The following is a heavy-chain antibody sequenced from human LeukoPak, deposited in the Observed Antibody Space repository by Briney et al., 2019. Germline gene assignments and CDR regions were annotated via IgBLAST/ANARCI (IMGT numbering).Heavy chain of an antibody. J-gene: IGHJ4*02. Sequence: GSLRLSCAASGFTFSSYAMSWVRQAPGKGLEWVSAISGSGGSTYSADSVKGRFTISRDNSKNTLYLQMNSLTAEDTAVYYCAKDLYSSGWYYFDYWGQGTLVTVSS. CDR1: GFTFSSYA. CDR2: ISGSGGST. D-gene: IGHD6-19*01. V-gene: IGHV3-23*01. CDR3: AKDLYSSGWYYFDY.